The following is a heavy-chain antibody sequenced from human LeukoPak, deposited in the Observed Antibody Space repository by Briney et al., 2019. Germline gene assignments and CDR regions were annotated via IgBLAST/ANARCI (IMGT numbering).Heavy chain of an antibody. J-gene: IGHJ4*02. D-gene: IGHD2-21*02. CDR3: ARHDCFIPN. V-gene: IGHV3-23*01. Sequence: GGSLRLSCAASGFTFSDYAMSWVRQAAGKGLEWVSGISDTGRRTYYTDSVKGRFTISRDESKKTVYLQMNSLRAEDTAIYFCARHDCFIPNWGLGTLVTASS. CDR1: GFTFSDYA. CDR2: ISDTGRRT.